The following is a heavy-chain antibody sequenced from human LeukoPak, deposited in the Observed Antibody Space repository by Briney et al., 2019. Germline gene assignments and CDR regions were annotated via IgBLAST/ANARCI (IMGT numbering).Heavy chain of an antibody. D-gene: IGHD3-16*01. J-gene: IGHJ4*02. CDR2: INTDTRGT. V-gene: IGHV3-74*01. CDR3: ARAGAYHFDN. Sequence: GGSLILSCAASGFTFTDYWMHWVRQAPGKGLVWVSIINTDTRGTYYADSVKGRFTISRDNAKNTLYLQMNSLRAEDAAVYYCARAGAYHFDNWGQGTLVTVSS. CDR1: GFTFTDYW.